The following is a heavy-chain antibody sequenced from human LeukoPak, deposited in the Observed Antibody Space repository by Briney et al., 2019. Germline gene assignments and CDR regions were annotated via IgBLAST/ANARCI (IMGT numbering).Heavy chain of an antibody. CDR1: GFTFGNHA. CDR3: AKNYASGRGVPYAMDV. CDR2: ISGISGSTT. V-gene: IGHV3-23*01. D-gene: IGHD3-10*01. J-gene: IGHJ6*02. Sequence: GGSLTLSCTASGFTFGNHAMRWVRQAPGKGLEWVSAISGISGSTTIYAESVKGRFTVSRDNSKSTLYPQMNSLRVEDTAVYLCAKNYASGRGVPYAMDVWGQGTTVTVAS.